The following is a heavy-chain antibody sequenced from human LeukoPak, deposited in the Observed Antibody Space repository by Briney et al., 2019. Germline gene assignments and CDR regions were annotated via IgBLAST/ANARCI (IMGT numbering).Heavy chain of an antibody. V-gene: IGHV1-18*04. CDR1: GYTFNSYG. D-gene: IGHD4-17*01. J-gene: IGHJ3*02. Sequence: GASVKVSCKASGYTFNSYGISWVRQAPGQGLEWMGWISTYNGNTNYAQKLQDRVTIRTDTSTSTVYMELRSLRSDDTAVYYCAATGDDAFDIWGQGTMVAVSS. CDR3: AATGDDAFDI. CDR2: ISTYNGNT.